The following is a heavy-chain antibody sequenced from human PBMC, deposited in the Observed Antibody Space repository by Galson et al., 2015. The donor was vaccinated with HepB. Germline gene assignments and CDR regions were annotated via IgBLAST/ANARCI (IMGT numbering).Heavy chain of an antibody. V-gene: IGHV3-64*01. CDR1: GFTFSSYA. CDR3: ARDYGDPYYFDY. Sequence: SLRLSCAASGFTFSSYAMHWVRQAPGKGLEYVSAISSNGGSTYYANSVKGRFTISRDNSKNTLYLQMGSLRAEDMAVYYCARDYGDPYYFDYWGQGTLVTVSS. J-gene: IGHJ4*02. CDR2: ISSNGGST. D-gene: IGHD4-17*01.